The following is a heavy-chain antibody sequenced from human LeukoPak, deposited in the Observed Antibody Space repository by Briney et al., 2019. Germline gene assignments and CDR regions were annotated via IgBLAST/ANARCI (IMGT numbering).Heavy chain of an antibody. Sequence: PGGSLTLSCAASTFTFSSYSMNWLRQAPGKGLEWVSYVSSSSSTIYYADSVKGRFTISRDNATNSLYLQMNSLRAEDTAVYYCARVHWGSSWYWSYYFDYWGQGTLVTVSS. D-gene: IGHD6-13*01. CDR1: TFTFSSYS. J-gene: IGHJ4*02. CDR3: ARVHWGSSWYWSYYFDY. CDR2: VSSSSSTI. V-gene: IGHV3-48*01.